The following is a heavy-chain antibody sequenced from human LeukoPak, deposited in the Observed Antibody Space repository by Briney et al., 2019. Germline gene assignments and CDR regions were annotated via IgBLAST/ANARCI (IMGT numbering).Heavy chain of an antibody. J-gene: IGHJ3*02. V-gene: IGHV1-69*06. CDR3: ARADYGDNRGFTFDI. Sequence: ASVKVSCKSSGGTFSSYAISWVRQAPEQGLEWMGGIIPIFGTANYAQKFQGRVTITADKSTSTAYMELSSLRSEDTAVYYCARADYGDNRGFTFDIWGQGTMVTVSS. CDR1: GGTFSSYA. CDR2: IIPIFGTA. D-gene: IGHD4-17*01.